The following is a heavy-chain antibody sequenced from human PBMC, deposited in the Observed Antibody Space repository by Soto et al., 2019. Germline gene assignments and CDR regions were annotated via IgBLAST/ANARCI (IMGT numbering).Heavy chain of an antibody. Sequence: NPSETLSLTCTVSGGSISSYYWSWIRQPPGKGLEWIGYIYYSGSTNYNPSLKSRVTISVDTSKNQFSLKLSSVTAADTAVYYCARLRDYDILTARYYYYGMDVWGQGTTVTVSS. CDR2: IYYSGST. J-gene: IGHJ6*02. CDR1: GGSISSYY. CDR3: ARLRDYDILTARYYYYGMDV. D-gene: IGHD3-9*01. V-gene: IGHV4-59*08.